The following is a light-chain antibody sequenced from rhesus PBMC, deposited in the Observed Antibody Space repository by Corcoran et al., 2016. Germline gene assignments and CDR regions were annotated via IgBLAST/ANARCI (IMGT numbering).Light chain of an antibody. V-gene: IGKV1-25*01. CDR2: EAS. CDR3: QHSYVTPFT. J-gene: IGKJ3*01. CDR1: QAITND. Sequence: IQMTQSPSSLSASVGDRVTITCRASQAITNDLAWYQQKPGETPRLLIYEASSLQSGIPSRFSGSGSGTDFTLTISSLQPEDFATYYCQHSYVTPFTFGPGTKLDIK.